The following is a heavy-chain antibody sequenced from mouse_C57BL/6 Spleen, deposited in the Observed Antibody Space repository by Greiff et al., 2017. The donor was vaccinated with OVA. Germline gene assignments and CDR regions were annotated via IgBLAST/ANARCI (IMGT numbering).Heavy chain of an antibody. J-gene: IGHJ3*01. CDR3: ARGGPYDYDPFAY. CDR2: IYPSDSET. D-gene: IGHD2-4*01. Sequence: VQLQQPGAELVRPGSSVKLSCKASGYTFTSYWMDWVKQRPGQGLEWIGNIYPSDSETHYNQKFKDKATLTVDKSSSTAYMQLSSLTSEDSAVYYCARGGPYDYDPFAYWGQGTLVTVSA. V-gene: IGHV1-61*01. CDR1: GYTFTSYW.